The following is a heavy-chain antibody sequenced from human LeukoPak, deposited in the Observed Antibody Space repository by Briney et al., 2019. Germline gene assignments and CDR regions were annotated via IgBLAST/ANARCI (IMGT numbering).Heavy chain of an antibody. CDR1: GFTVSSNF. J-gene: IGHJ4*02. D-gene: IGHD5-18*01. V-gene: IGHV3-53*01. CDR3: VCGYSYGYPFDY. CDR2: IYSGGST. Sequence: HTGGSLRLSCAASGFTVSSNFMTWVRQAPGKGLEWVSVIYSGGSTYYADSVKGRFTISRDNSKNTLYLQMNSLRAEDTAVYYCVCGYSYGYPFDYWGQGTLVTVSS.